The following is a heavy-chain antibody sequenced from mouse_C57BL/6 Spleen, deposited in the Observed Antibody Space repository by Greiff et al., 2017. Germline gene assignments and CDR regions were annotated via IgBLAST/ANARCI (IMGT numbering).Heavy chain of an antibody. J-gene: IGHJ2*01. D-gene: IGHD1-1*01. CDR2: INPGSGGT. CDR3: ARSTTVLATYDY. CDR1: GYAFTNYL. V-gene: IGHV1-54*01. Sequence: QVQLQQSGAELVRPGTSVKVSCKASGYAFTNYLIEWVKQRPGQGLEWIGVINPGSGGTNYNEKFKGKATLTADKSSSTAYMQLSSLTSEDSAVYFCARSTTVLATYDYWGQGTTLTVSS.